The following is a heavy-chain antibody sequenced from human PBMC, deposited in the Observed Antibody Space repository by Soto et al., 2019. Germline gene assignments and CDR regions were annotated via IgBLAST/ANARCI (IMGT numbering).Heavy chain of an antibody. CDR1: RGTFSSYA. CDR3: AATSSSRTHDY. V-gene: IGHV1-69*13. Sequence: SAKGSWKASRGTFSSYAMRRVRQAPGQGLEWMGGIIPIFGTANYEQKFQGRVTITAEESTSTAYMELSSLRSEDTDVYYCAATSSSRTHDYWGQGTLVPVSS. D-gene: IGHD6-13*01. J-gene: IGHJ4*02. CDR2: IIPIFGTA.